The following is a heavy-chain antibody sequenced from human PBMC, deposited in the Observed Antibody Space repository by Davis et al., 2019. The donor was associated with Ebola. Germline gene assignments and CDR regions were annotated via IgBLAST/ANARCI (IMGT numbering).Heavy chain of an antibody. CDR3: AKGARKIFGVVIKNAFDI. V-gene: IGHV3-23*01. CDR2: ISGSGGST. CDR1: GFTFSSYA. Sequence: ESLKISCAASGFTFSSYALSWVRQAPGKGLEWVSAISGSGGSTYYADSVKGRFTISRDNSKNTLYLQMNSLRAEDTAVYYCAKGARKIFGVVIKNAFDIWGQGTMVTVSS. D-gene: IGHD3-3*01. J-gene: IGHJ3*02.